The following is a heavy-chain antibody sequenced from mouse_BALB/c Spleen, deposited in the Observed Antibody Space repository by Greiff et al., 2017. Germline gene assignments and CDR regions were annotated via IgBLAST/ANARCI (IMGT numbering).Heavy chain of an antibody. D-gene: IGHD2-1*01. CDR2: IWAGGST. V-gene: IGHV2-9*02. CDR1: GFSLTSYG. Sequence: VKLMESGPGLVAPSQSLSITCTASGFSLTSYGVHWVRQPPGKGLEWLGVIWAGGSTNYNSALMSRLSISKDNSKSQVFLKMNSLQTDDTAMYYCARDRDYGNYGGFAYWGQGTLVTVSA. CDR3: ARDRDYGNYGGFAY. J-gene: IGHJ3*01.